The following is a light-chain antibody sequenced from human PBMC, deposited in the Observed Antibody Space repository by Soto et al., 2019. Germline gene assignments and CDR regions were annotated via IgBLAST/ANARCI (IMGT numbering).Light chain of an antibody. CDR3: CAYAGSSTFLYV. J-gene: IGLJ1*01. CDR2: NDN. CDR1: SSNIGSNT. Sequence: QSVLTQPPSASGTPGQRVTISCSGSSSNIGSNTVNWYQQITGTAPKLLIYNDNQRPSGVPDRFSGSKSGTSGSLAISGLQSEDEADYYCCAYAGSSTFLYVFGTGTKVTVL. V-gene: IGLV1-44*01.